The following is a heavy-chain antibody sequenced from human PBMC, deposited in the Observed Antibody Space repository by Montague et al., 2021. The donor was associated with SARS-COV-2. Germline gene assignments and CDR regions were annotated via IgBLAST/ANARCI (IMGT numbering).Heavy chain of an antibody. J-gene: IGHJ3*02. V-gene: IGHV4-59*13. CDR2: VYYNGTT. CDR1: GGSLSAYF. Sequence: SETLSLTCSVAGGSLSAYFWSWIRQPPGKRLEWIGGVYYNGTTDYNPSLKSRVTISLDTSTNQLSLNMASVTSVDTGVYYCARGKSDFDMWGQGTMVTVSS. CDR3: ARGKSDFDM.